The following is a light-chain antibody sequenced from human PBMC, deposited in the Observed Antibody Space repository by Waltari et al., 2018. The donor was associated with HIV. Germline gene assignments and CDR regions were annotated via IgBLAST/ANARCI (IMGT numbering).Light chain of an antibody. CDR3: SSYAGSKNRVV. CDR2: DVY. V-gene: IGLV2-8*01. Sequence: QSALTQSPSASGPPGQAVTISCSGTSSDVGTYDLVSWYQQHPGKAPKLIIYDVYKRPSGVPHRFSGSKSGNTASLTVSGLQAEDEANYYCSSYAGSKNRVVFGGGTFLTVL. CDR1: SSDVGTYDL. J-gene: IGLJ2*01.